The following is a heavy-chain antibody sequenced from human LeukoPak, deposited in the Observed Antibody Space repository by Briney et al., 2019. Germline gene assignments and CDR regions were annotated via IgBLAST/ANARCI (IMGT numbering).Heavy chain of an antibody. V-gene: IGHV3-9*01. D-gene: IGHD6-13*01. CDR1: GFTFSSYS. Sequence: GGSLRLSCTASGFTFSSYSMTWVRQAPGKGLEWVSGISWNSGSIGYADSVKGRFTISRDNAKNPLYLQMNSLRAEDTALYYCAKDISSSWWKFDYWGQGTLVTVSS. J-gene: IGHJ4*02. CDR3: AKDISSSWWKFDY. CDR2: ISWNSGSI.